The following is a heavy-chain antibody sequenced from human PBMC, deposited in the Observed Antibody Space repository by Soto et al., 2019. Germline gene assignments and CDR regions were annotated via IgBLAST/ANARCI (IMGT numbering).Heavy chain of an antibody. CDR3: AREYDYIWGSYRSGAFDI. Sequence: ASVKVSCKASGGTFSSYTISWVRQAPGQGLEWMGRIIPILGIANYAQKIQGRVTITADKSTSTAYMELSSLRSEDTAVYYCAREYDYIWGSYRSGAFDIWGQGTMVTVSS. CDR1: GGTFSSYT. CDR2: IIPILGIA. V-gene: IGHV1-69*04. D-gene: IGHD3-16*02. J-gene: IGHJ3*02.